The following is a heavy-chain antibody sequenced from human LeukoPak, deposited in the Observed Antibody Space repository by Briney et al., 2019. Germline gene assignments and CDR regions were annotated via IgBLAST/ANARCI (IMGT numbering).Heavy chain of an antibody. CDR1: GDSISSDGYA. V-gene: IGHV4-30-4*07. Sequence: PSETLSLTCAVSGDSISSDGYAWNWIRQPPGKGLEWIGYIYYSGSTYFNPSLKSRVTMSVDTSKNQFSLKLSSVTAADTAVYYCATEQWLVRDYWGQGTLVTVSS. J-gene: IGHJ4*02. D-gene: IGHD6-19*01. CDR3: ATEQWLVRDY. CDR2: IYYSGST.